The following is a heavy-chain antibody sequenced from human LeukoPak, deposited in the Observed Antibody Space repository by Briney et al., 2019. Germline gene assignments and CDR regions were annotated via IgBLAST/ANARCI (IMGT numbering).Heavy chain of an antibody. V-gene: IGHV4-59*08. Sequence: SETLSLTCTAPGGSSSSYYWTWIRQPPGKGLEWLGYIQYSGSTNYNPSLKSRVTISVDTSKNQFSLRLSAVTAADTAVYYCARHVGRSSGSYPFDYWGQGTLVTVSS. CDR2: IQYSGST. J-gene: IGHJ4*02. D-gene: IGHD3-10*01. CDR3: ARHVGRSSGSYPFDY. CDR1: GGSSSSYY.